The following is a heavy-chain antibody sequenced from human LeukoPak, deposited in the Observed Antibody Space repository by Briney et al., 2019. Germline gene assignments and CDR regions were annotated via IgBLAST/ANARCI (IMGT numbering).Heavy chain of an antibody. CDR1: GFPFSIYG. CDR3: ARRAGAYSHPYDY. J-gene: IGHJ4*02. CDR2: ISPGGGPT. Sequence: GGSLRLSCAGSGFPFSIYGMNWVRQAPGKGLEWVSGISPGGGPTYYADSVKGRFTISRDDSKNTLYLQMNNLRAEDTAVYYCARRAGAYSHPYDYWGQGTLVTVSS. V-gene: IGHV3-23*01. D-gene: IGHD4/OR15-4a*01.